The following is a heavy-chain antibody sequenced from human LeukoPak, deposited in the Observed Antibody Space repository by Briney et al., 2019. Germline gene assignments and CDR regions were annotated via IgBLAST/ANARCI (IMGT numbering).Heavy chain of an antibody. J-gene: IGHJ4*02. Sequence: PSETLSLTCTVSGGSVTSSNHYWGWIRQPPGKGLEWIVSIYHTGRTYYNPSLESRVTVSVDTSTNQFSLRLYSVTASDTAVYYCARSQSNNIVATRTFQFWGQGTLVTVSS. D-gene: IGHD5-12*01. CDR2: IYHTGRT. CDR1: GGSVTSSNHY. CDR3: ARSQSNNIVATRTFQF. V-gene: IGHV4-39*01.